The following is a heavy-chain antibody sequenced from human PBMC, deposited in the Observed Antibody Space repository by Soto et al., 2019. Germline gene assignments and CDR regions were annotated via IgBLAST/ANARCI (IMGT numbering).Heavy chain of an antibody. Sequence: SETLSLTCAVYGGSFSGYYWSWIRQPPGKGLEWIGENDHSGSTNYNPSLKSRVTISVDTSKNQFSLKPSSVTAADTAVYYCASMVRGVISDYYYGMDVWCQGTTVT. V-gene: IGHV4-34*01. D-gene: IGHD3-10*01. J-gene: IGHJ6*02. CDR2: NDHSGST. CDR1: GGSFSGYY. CDR3: ASMVRGVISDYYYGMDV.